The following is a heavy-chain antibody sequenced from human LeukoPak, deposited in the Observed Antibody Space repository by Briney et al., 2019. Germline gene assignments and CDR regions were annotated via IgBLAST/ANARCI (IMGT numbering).Heavy chain of an antibody. CDR3: ARDKGDYGDYYWFDP. CDR1: GGSISSYY. D-gene: IGHD4-17*01. J-gene: IGHJ5*02. CDR2: IYYSGST. Sequence: SETLSLTCTVSGGSISSYYWGWIRQPPGKGLEWIGYIYYSGSTNYKPSLKSRVAISVHTSKNQFSLKLSSVTAADTAVYYCARDKGDYGDYYWFDPWGQGTLVTVSS. V-gene: IGHV4-59*01.